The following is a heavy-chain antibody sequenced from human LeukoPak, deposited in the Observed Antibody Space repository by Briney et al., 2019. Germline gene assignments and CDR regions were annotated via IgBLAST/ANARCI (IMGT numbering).Heavy chain of an antibody. V-gene: IGHV3-23*01. CDR2: ISGSGGST. J-gene: IGHJ4*02. CDR1: GFTFSSYA. Sequence: GGSLRLSCAASGFTFSSYAMSWVRQAPGKGLEWVSAISGSGGSTYYADSVKGRFTISRDNSKNTLYLQMNSLRAEDTAVYYCAKDRSRAGIFGVGGGYYFDYWGQGTLVTVSS. D-gene: IGHD3-3*01. CDR3: AKDRSRAGIFGVGGGYYFDY.